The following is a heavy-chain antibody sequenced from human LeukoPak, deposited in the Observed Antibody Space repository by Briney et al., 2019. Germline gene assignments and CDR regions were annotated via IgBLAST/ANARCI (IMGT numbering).Heavy chain of an antibody. Sequence: ASVKVSCEASGYTFTSYAMHWVRQAPGQRLEWMGWINAGNGNTKYSQKFQGRVTITRDTSASTAYMELSSLRSEDTAVYYCAREEPFYYYYGMDVWGQGTTVTVSS. CDR1: GYTFTSYA. CDR2: INAGNGNT. CDR3: AREEPFYYYYGMDV. D-gene: IGHD1-26*01. V-gene: IGHV1-3*01. J-gene: IGHJ6*02.